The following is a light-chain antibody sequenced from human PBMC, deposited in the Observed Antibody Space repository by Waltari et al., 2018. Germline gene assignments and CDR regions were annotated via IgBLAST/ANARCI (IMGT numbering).Light chain of an antibody. Sequence: QSVLTQPPSASGTPGQRVTISCSGRSSNIGSNTVNWYQQLPGTAPNLLIYSNNQRPSGVPDRFSGSKSGTSASLALSGLQSEDEADYYCAAWDDSLNAFYVFGTGTKVTVL. CDR1: SSNIGSNT. CDR3: AAWDDSLNAFYV. V-gene: IGLV1-44*01. CDR2: SNN. J-gene: IGLJ1*01.